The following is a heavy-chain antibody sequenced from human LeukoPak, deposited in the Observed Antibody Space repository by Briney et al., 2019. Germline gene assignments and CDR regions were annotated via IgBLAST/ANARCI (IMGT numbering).Heavy chain of an antibody. CDR2: ISGGGFTT. D-gene: IGHD6-6*01. CDR3: AKARSYLDAFDI. J-gene: IGHJ3*02. CDR1: GFTFTTSA. V-gene: IGHV3-23*01. Sequence: GFLRLSCAASGFTFTTSAMSWVRQAPAKGLEWVTAISGGGFTTHYADSVKGRFTISRDNSKNTVFLQINSLRAEDTALYFCAKARSYLDAFDIWGQGTMVTVSS.